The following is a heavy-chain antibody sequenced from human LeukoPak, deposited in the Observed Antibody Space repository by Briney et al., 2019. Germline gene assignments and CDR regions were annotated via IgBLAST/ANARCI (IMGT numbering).Heavy chain of an antibody. CDR1: GFKFSNYW. Sequence: LGGSLRLSCAASGFKFSNYWMTWVRQAPGKGLEWVANIKQDGSEKDYVDSVKGRFTISRDNAKNSLSLQINSLRAEDTAVYYCARLRYMDVWGKGTTVTVSS. J-gene: IGHJ6*03. CDR3: ARLRYMDV. V-gene: IGHV3-7*01. CDR2: IKQDGSEK.